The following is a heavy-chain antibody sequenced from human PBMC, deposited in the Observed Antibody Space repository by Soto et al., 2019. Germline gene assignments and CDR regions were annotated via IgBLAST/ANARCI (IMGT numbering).Heavy chain of an antibody. CDR1: GGSISSSSYY. D-gene: IGHD6-6*01. CDR2: IYYSGST. V-gene: IGHV4-39*01. Sequence: KTSETLSLTCTVSGGSISSSSYYWGWIRQPPGKGLEWIGSIYYSGSTYYNPSLKSRVTISVDTSKNQFSLKLSSVTAADTAVYYCARLDRIAARLLDYWGQGTLVTVSS. CDR3: ARLDRIAARLLDY. J-gene: IGHJ4*02.